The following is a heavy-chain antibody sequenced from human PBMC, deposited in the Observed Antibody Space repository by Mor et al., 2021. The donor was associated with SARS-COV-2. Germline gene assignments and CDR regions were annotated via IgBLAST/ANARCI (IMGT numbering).Heavy chain of an antibody. Sequence: VDSVKGRFTISRDNAKNSLYLQMNSLRAEDTAVYYCARVAQDISDYWGQG. D-gene: IGHD3-9*01. CDR3: ARVAQDISDY. J-gene: IGHJ4*02. V-gene: IGHV3-7*01.